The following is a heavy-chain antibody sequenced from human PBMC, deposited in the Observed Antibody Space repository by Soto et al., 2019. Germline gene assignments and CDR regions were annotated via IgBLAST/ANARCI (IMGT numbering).Heavy chain of an antibody. CDR2: IYHSGST. CDR3: ARSGTTRFDY. V-gene: IGHV4-4*02. CDR1: GGSISSSYW. D-gene: IGHD1-7*01. J-gene: IGHJ4*02. Sequence: QVQLQESGPGLVKPSGTLSLTCAVSGGSISSSYWWSWVRQPPGKGLEWIGEIYHSGSTSYNPSLQIRVTVSVDKSKNQFPLELSSVPAADTAVYYCARSGTTRFDYWGQGTLVTVSS.